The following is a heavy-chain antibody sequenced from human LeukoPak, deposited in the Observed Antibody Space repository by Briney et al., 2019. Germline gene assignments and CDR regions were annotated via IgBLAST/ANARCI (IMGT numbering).Heavy chain of an antibody. CDR1: GYSFTSYW. D-gene: IGHD2-2*01. CDR3: ATAGGYCSSTSCYAAEYFQH. Sequence: GESLKTSCKGSGYSFTSYWIGWVRQMPGKGLEWMGIIYPGDSDTRYSPSFQGQVTISADKSISTAYLQWSSLKASDTAMYYCATAGGYCSSTSCYAAEYFQHWGQGTLVTVSS. CDR2: IYPGDSDT. V-gene: IGHV5-51*01. J-gene: IGHJ1*01.